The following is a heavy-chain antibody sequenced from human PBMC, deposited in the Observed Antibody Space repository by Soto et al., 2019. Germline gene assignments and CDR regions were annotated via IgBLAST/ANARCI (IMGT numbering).Heavy chain of an antibody. J-gene: IGHJ5*02. Sequence: SGGSLRLSCAASGFTFSSYAMSWVRQAPGKGLEWVSAISGSGGSTYYADSVKGRFTISRDNSKNTLYLQMNSLRAEDTAVYYCARLRYSSGEKWFDPWGQGTLVTVSS. CDR1: GFTFSSYA. CDR3: ARLRYSSGEKWFDP. CDR2: ISGSGGST. V-gene: IGHV3-23*01. D-gene: IGHD6-19*01.